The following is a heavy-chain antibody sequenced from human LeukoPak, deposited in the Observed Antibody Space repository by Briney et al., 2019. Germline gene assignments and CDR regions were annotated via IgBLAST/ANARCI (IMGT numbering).Heavy chain of an antibody. CDR2: INPNSGAT. Sequence: GASVKVSCKASGYTFTGYYLHWVRQAPGQGLEWMGWINPNSGATNYAQEFQGRVTMTRDTSISTAYMELSRLRSDDTAAYYCARANRVGATPAEPYFDYWGQGTLVTVSS. CDR1: GYTFTGYY. J-gene: IGHJ4*02. D-gene: IGHD1-26*01. CDR3: ARANRVGATPAEPYFDY. V-gene: IGHV1-2*02.